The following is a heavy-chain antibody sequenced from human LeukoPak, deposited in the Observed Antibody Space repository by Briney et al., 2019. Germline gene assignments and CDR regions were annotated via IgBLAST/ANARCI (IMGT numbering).Heavy chain of an antibody. J-gene: IGHJ4*02. V-gene: IGHV3-23*01. D-gene: IGHD1-26*01. CDR2: INGSGGST. CDR1: GFTFSSYA. CDR3: AKAEWELLFRGRYYFDY. Sequence: GGSLRLSCAASGFTFSSYAMSWVRQAPGKGLEWVSAINGSGGSTYYADSVKGRFTISIDNSNNTLYLQMNSLRAEETAVYYCAKAEWELLFRGRYYFDYLGQGTLVSVSS.